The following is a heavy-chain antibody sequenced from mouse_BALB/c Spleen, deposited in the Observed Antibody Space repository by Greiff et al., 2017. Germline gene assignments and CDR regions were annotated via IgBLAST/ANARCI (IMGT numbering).Heavy chain of an antibody. Sequence: DVQLVESGGGLVQPGGSRKLSCAASGFTFSSFGMHWVRQAPEKGLEWVAYISSGSSTIYYADTVKGRFTISRDNPKNTLFLQMTSLRSEDTAMYYCARGNYVYWYFDVWGAGTTVTVSS. CDR3: ARGNYVYWYFDV. D-gene: IGHD2-1*01. V-gene: IGHV5-17*02. CDR2: ISSGSSTI. CDR1: GFTFSSFG. J-gene: IGHJ1*01.